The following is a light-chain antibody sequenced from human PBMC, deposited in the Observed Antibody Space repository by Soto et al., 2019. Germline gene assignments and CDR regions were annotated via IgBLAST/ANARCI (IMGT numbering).Light chain of an antibody. J-gene: IGLJ2*01. V-gene: IGLV2-14*01. CDR3: SSYTSSSTVV. Sequence: QSALTQPASVSGSPGQSITISCTGTGSDVSGYNYVSWYQQHPGKAPKLMIYDVNNRPSGVSNRFSGSKSGNTASLTISGLQAEDEADYYCSSYTSSSTVVFGGGTKLTVL. CDR1: GSDVSGYNY. CDR2: DVN.